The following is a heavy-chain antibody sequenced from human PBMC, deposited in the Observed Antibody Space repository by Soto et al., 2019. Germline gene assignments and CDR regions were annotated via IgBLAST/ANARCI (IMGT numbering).Heavy chain of an antibody. Sequence: NPSETLSLTCTVSGGSIRSDHWGWIRQPPGKGLEWIGYLDYSGSPKYNPSLKSRVTISMDTSKNQVSLTLNSVTAADTAVYFCATYFRGEGGRGYWGPGTQVTVSS. V-gene: IGHV4-59*08. CDR1: GGSIRSDH. CDR2: LDYSGSP. D-gene: IGHD3-16*01. CDR3: ATYFRGEGGRGY. J-gene: IGHJ4*01.